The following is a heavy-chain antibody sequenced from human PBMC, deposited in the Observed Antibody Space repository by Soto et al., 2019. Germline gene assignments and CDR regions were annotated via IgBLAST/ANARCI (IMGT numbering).Heavy chain of an antibody. D-gene: IGHD6-19*01. V-gene: IGHV3-30*18. Sequence: QVQLVDSGGGVVQPGGSLRLSCAASGFTFSSYGIHWVRQTPGKGLEWVAVISSDGSKQYYTDSVTGRFTISRDNSKNTLYLQMNSLRAEDTAIYYCAKDGVGGAGQLWLVRFPDYWGQGTQVTVSS. J-gene: IGHJ4*02. CDR1: GFTFSSYG. CDR3: AKDGVGGAGQLWLVRFPDY. CDR2: ISSDGSKQ.